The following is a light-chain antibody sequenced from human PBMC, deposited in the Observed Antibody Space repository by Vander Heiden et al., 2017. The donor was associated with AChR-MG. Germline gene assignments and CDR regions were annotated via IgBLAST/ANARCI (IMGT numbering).Light chain of an antibody. J-gene: IGKJ1*01. CDR3: QQANRFPRT. Sequence: DIQMTQSASSVSASVGDRVTITCRASQDVSRWVAWYQHKPGRAPDLLIYATSSLQSWVPERFSGSGSGTDFTLTISSLQPEDFATYYCQQANRFPRTFGQGTKVEIK. V-gene: IGKV1-12*01. CDR2: ATS. CDR1: QDVSRW.